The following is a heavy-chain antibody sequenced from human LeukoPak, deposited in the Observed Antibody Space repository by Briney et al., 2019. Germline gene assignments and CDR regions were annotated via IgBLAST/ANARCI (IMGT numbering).Heavy chain of an antibody. D-gene: IGHD3-10*01. CDR3: ARGNYGSGSYYYYYMDV. J-gene: IGHJ6*03. Sequence: SETLSLTCTVSGGSISSYYWSWIRQPAGKGLEWIGRIYYSGSTYYNPSLKSRVTISVDTSKNQFSLKLSSVTAADTAVYYCARGNYGSGSYYYYYMDVWGKGTTVTVSS. CDR2: IYYSGST. V-gene: IGHV4-59*05. CDR1: GGSISSYY.